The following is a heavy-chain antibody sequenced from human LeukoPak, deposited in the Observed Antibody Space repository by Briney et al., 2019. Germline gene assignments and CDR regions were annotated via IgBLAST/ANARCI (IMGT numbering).Heavy chain of an antibody. CDR3: ARKDVDTAMVIGY. CDR2: IYDSGST. Sequence: SETLSLTCTVSGGAISSYYWSWIRQPPGKGLEWIGYIYDSGSTNYNPSLKSRVTISVDKSKNQFSLKLSSVTAADTAVYYCARKDVDTAMVIGYWGQGTLVTVSS. J-gene: IGHJ4*02. CDR1: GGAISSYY. V-gene: IGHV4-59*12. D-gene: IGHD5-18*01.